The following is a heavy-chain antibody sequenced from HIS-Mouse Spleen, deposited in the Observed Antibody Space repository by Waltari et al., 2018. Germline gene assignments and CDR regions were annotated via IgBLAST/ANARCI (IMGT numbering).Heavy chain of an antibody. J-gene: IGHJ4*02. V-gene: IGHV3-48*01. CDR3: ARDITIFGVALIFYY. D-gene: IGHD3-3*01. Sequence: EVQLVESGGGLVQPGGSLRLSCAASGFTFSRYSMNCVRQAPGKGLEWVSYISSRSSTIYYADSVKGRFTISRDNAKNSLYLQMNSLRAEDTAVYYCARDITIFGVALIFYYWGQGTLVTVSS. CDR2: ISSRSSTI. CDR1: GFTFSRYS.